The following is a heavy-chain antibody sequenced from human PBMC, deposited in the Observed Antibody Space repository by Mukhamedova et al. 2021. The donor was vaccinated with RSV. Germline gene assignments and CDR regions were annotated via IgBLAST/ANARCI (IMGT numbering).Heavy chain of an antibody. D-gene: IGHD5-24*01. Sequence: VRQAPGKGLQWVADIKQDGSEGYYVDSVKGRFTISRDNATNSLCLQMNSLRAEDTAVYYCARRRDGFTALRYWGQGTLVTVSS. V-gene: IGHV3-7*01. CDR2: IKQDGSEG. CDR3: ARRRDGFTALRY. J-gene: IGHJ4*02.